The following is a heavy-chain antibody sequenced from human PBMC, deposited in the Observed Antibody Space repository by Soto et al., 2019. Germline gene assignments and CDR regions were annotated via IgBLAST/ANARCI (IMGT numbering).Heavy chain of an antibody. J-gene: IGHJ4*01. CDR1: GFTFSSYS. CDR3: ARGSPLVGSRVYCFDS. CDR2: ISSSSSYI. D-gene: IGHD2-8*02. V-gene: IGHV3-21*01. Sequence: EVQLVESGGGLVKPGGSLRLSCAASGFTFSSYSMNWVRQAPGKGLEWVSSISSSSSYIYYADSVKGRFTISRDNAKNLLDQQMSSLRAEDTAVYYCARGSPLVGSRVYCFDSWGHGAL.